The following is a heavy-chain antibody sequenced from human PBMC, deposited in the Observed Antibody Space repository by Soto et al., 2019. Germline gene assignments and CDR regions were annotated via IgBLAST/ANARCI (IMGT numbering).Heavy chain of an antibody. J-gene: IGHJ6*02. CDR1: GGSISSGGYY. Sequence: QVQLQELGPGLVKPSQTMSLTCTVSGGSISSGGYYWSWIRQHPGNGLEWIGYIYYSGSTYYNPSLKSRVTISVDTSKNQFSLKLSSVTAADTAVYYCARDPRSSAVADTPRFTYGMDVWGQGTTVTVSS. D-gene: IGHD2-15*01. V-gene: IGHV4-31*03. CDR3: ARDPRSSAVADTPRFTYGMDV. CDR2: IYYSGST.